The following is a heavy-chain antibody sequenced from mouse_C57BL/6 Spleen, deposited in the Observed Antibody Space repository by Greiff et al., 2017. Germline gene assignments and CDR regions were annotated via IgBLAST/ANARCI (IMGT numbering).Heavy chain of an antibody. D-gene: IGHD1-1*01. Sequence: QVQLQQPGAELVTPGASVKLSCKASGYTFTSYWMHWVKQRPGQGLEWIGMIHPNSGSTNYNEKFKSKATLTVDKSSSTAYMQLSSLTSEDSAVYYCARSHGSSYVDYWGQGTTLTVSS. V-gene: IGHV1-64*01. J-gene: IGHJ2*01. CDR1: GYTFTSYW. CDR2: IHPNSGST. CDR3: ARSHGSSYVDY.